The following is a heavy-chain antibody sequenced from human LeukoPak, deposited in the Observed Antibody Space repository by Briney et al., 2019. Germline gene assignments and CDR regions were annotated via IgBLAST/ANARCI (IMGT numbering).Heavy chain of an antibody. Sequence: GGSLRLSCAASGFTFDDYAMHWVRQAPGKGLEWVSGISWNSGSIGYADSVKGRFTISRDNAKNSLYLQMNSLRAEDMALYYCAKGTTYYYYSSGLWGPLDYWGQGTLVTVSS. CDR3: AKGTTYYYYSSGLWGPLDY. V-gene: IGHV3-9*03. CDR1: GFTFDDYA. J-gene: IGHJ4*02. CDR2: ISWNSGSI. D-gene: IGHD3-22*01.